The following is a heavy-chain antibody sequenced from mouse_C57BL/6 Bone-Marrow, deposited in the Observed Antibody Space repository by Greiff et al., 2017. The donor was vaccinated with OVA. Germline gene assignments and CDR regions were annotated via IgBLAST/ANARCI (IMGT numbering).Heavy chain of an antibody. V-gene: IGHV1-55*01. Sequence: QVQLQQPGAELVKPGASVKMSCKASGYTFTSYWITWVKQRPGQGLEWIGDIYPGSGSTNYNEKFKSKDTLTVDTASSTAYMQLSSLTSEDSAVYYCGREEAMDNWGQGTTVTDTS. CDR3: GREEAMDN. CDR2: IYPGSGST. CDR1: GYTFTSYW. J-gene: IGHJ4*01.